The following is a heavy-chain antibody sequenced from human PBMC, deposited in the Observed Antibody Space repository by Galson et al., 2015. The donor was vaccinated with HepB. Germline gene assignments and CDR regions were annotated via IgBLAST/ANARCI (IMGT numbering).Heavy chain of an antibody. CDR3: ARMGDCSSTSCSSPHRYYYYYMDV. CDR2: TYYRSKWYN. CDR1: GDSASSNSAA. Sequence: CAISGDSASSNSAAWNWIRQSPSRGLEWLGRTYYRSKWYNDYAVSVKSRITINPDTSKNQFSLQLNSVTPEDTAVYYCARMGDCSSTSCSSPHRYYYYYMDVWGKGTTVTVSS. D-gene: IGHD2-2*01. J-gene: IGHJ6*03. V-gene: IGHV6-1*01.